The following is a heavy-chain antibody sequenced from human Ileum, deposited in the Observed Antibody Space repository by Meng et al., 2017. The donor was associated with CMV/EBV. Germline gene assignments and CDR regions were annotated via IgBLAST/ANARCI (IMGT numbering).Heavy chain of an antibody. J-gene: IGHJ4*02. CDR1: GDSIKNYY. Sequence: QVKLQESGPRLVKPSEPLSLTCTVSGDSIKNYYWTWLRQPAGKGLEWLGRIHYSGGTDDNPSLKSRVTLSIDTSKNQLSLKIYSVTAADTAVYYCARAGARGVPVDLWGQGTLVTVFS. D-gene: IGHD3-10*01. CDR3: ARAGARGVPVDL. V-gene: IGHV4-4*07. CDR2: IHYSGGT.